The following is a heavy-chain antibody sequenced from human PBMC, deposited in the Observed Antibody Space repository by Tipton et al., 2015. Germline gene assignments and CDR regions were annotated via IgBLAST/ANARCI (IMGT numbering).Heavy chain of an antibody. CDR3: ARGGNNWFDP. Sequence: TLSLTCTVSGGSISTYSWNWIRQPPGKGLEWIGYIYSSGRTNYNPSLKSRVTISIDTSKNLFSLKLSSVTAADMAVYYCARGGNNWFDPWGRGTLVTVSS. D-gene: IGHD2-15*01. CDR1: GGSISTYS. V-gene: IGHV4-59*01. J-gene: IGHJ5*02. CDR2: IYSSGRT.